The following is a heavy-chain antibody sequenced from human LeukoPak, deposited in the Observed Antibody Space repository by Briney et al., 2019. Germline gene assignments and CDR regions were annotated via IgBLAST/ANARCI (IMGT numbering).Heavy chain of an antibody. V-gene: IGHV3-23*01. D-gene: IGHD2-2*01. Sequence: SGGSTYYADSVKGRFTISRDNSKNTLYLQMNSLRAEDTAVYYCAKDQSPVVPAAIGAFDIWGQGTMVTVSS. CDR3: AKDQSPVVPAAIGAFDI. CDR2: SGGST. J-gene: IGHJ3*02.